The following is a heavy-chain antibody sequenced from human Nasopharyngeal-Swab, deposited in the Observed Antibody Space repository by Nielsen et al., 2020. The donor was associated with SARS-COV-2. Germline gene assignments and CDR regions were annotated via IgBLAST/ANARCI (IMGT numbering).Heavy chain of an antibody. J-gene: IGHJ4*02. Sequence: GGSLRLSCAASGFTFSTYAMSWVRQAPGKGLEWVSTTSGSGGSTHYVDSVKGRFTISRDNSKNTLYLQMNSLRAEDTAVYYCAKPLIPGLIRTTYFDNWGQGTLVTVSS. D-gene: IGHD3-16*01. CDR2: TSGSGGST. V-gene: IGHV3-23*01. CDR1: GFTFSTYA. CDR3: AKPLIPGLIRTTYFDN.